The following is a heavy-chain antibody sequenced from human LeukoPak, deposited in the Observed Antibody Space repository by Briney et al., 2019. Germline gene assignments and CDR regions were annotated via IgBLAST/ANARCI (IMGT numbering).Heavy chain of an antibody. D-gene: IGHD3-10*01. CDR2: VYYSGST. V-gene: IGHV4-59*01. Sequence: SETLSLTCTVSGASISSYYWSWIRQPPGKGLEWIEYVYYSGSTKYNPSLKSRVTISVDTSKNQFSLKLSSVTAADTAVYYCASVTMIRGISWGQGTLVTVSS. J-gene: IGHJ5*02. CDR3: ASVTMIRGIS. CDR1: GASISSYY.